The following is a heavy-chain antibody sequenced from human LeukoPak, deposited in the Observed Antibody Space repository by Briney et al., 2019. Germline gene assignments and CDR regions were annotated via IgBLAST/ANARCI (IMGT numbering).Heavy chain of an antibody. CDR1: GFTFSSYA. CDR2: ISGSGGST. V-gene: IGHV3-23*01. Sequence: GGSLRLSCAASGFTFSSYAMSWVRQAPGKGLEWVSAISGSGGSTYYADSVKGRFTISRDNSKSTLYLQMNSLRAEDTAVYYCAKEESELRYFDWSLYRTGLDYWGQGTLVTVSS. J-gene: IGHJ4*02. D-gene: IGHD3-9*01. CDR3: AKEESELRYFDWSLYRTGLDY.